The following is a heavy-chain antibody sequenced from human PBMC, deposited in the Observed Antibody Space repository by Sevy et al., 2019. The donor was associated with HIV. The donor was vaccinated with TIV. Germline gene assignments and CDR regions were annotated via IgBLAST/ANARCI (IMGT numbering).Heavy chain of an antibody. V-gene: IGHV3-7*01. D-gene: IGHD5-18*01. Sequence: GGSLRLSCAVSGFTFSISWMSWVRQATGKGLEWVAIMNHDGSEIFYVDSVKGRFTISRDNAKNSLFLQMDSLRDEDTAAYYCGTRPDTTLARVSWGQGTLVTYSS. CDR3: GTRPDTTLARVS. CDR2: MNHDGSEI. CDR1: GFTFSISW. J-gene: IGHJ5*02.